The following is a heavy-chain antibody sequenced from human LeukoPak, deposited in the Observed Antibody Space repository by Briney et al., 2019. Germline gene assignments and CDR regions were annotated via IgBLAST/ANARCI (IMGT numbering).Heavy chain of an antibody. D-gene: IGHD6-6*01. CDR2: ISAYNGNT. CDR1: GYTFTSYG. CDR3: ARAIAAPPRGGWFDP. Sequence: ASVKVSCKASGYTFTSYGISWVRQAPGQGLEWMGWISAYNGNTNYAQKLQGRVTMTTDTSTSTAYMELRSLRSDDTAVYYCARAIAAPPRGGWFDPWGQGTLVTVSS. J-gene: IGHJ5*02. V-gene: IGHV1-18*01.